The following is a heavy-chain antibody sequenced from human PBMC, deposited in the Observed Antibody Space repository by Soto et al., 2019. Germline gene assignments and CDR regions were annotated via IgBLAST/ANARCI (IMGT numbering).Heavy chain of an antibody. Sequence: SETLSLTCTVSGGSVSSSSYYWSWIRQPPGKGLEWIGYIHYSGSTNYNPSLKSRVTISVDTSRNQFSLKLSSVTAADTAVYYCARGRWSGYYFYYWGQGTLVTVSS. CDR2: IHYSGST. CDR3: ARGRWSGYYFYY. J-gene: IGHJ4*02. D-gene: IGHD3-3*01. V-gene: IGHV4-61*01. CDR1: GGSVSSSSYY.